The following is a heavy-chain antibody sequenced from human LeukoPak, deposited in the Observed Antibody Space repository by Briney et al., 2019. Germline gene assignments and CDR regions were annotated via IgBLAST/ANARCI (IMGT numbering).Heavy chain of an antibody. CDR1: GGSVSNGNFY. CDR3: ARSQNYYGSGDY. V-gene: IGHV4-61*01. J-gene: IGHJ4*02. Sequence: SETLSLTCTVSGGSVSNGNFYWSWLRQPPGKPLEWIGYVYYTGSAYYNPSLEGRVTISVDTSKNQFSVRLSSVTAADTAMYYCARSQNYYGSGDYWSQGTLVTVSS. D-gene: IGHD3-10*01. CDR2: VYYTGSA.